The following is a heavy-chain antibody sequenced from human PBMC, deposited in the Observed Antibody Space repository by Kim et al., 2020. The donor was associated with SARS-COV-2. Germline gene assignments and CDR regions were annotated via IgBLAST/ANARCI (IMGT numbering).Heavy chain of an antibody. J-gene: IGHJ4*02. CDR2: VYFRGTT. Sequence: SETLSLTCTVSGDSMSADYWNWIRQSPGKGLEWIGYVYFRGTTSYNPSLKSRVTISIDMSKSQFSLKLNSVTAADTAVYYCARRETRDLFTSDWGFFDYWGRGSRVTASS. CDR3: ARRETRDLFTSDWGFFDY. V-gene: IGHV4-59*08. CDR1: GDSMSADY. D-gene: IGHD7-27*01.